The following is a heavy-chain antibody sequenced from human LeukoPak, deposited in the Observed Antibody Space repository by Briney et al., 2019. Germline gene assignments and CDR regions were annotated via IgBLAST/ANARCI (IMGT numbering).Heavy chain of an antibody. CDR3: ARTIAQYSNSWLYFYYGLDV. Sequence: PGGSLRLSCTASGFTFGGYAMSWVRQAPGKGLEWVSSISGGGEDTYYADSVKGRFTISRDNSKTTSYLQMNSLRAEDTAVYYCARTIAQYSNSWLYFYYGLDVWAKGPRSPSP. V-gene: IGHV3-23*01. J-gene: IGHJ6*02. CDR1: GFTFGGYA. D-gene: IGHD6-13*01. CDR2: ISGGGEDT.